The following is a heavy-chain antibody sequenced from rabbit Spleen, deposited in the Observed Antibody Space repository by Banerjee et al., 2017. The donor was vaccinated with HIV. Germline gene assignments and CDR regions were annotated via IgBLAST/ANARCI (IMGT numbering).Heavy chain of an antibody. CDR3: ARGSAAMTMVITGFYFNL. D-gene: IGHD2-1*01. CDR1: GFSFSFSYW. V-gene: IGHV1S45*01. J-gene: IGHJ4*01. CDR2: IYGGSSGST. Sequence: QEQLEESGGDLVKPEGSLTLTCTASGFSFSFSYWICWVRQAPGKGLEWIACIYGGSSGSTYYASWAKGRFSISKTSSTTVTLQMTSLTAADTATYFCARGSAAMTMVITGFYFNLWGQGTLVTVS.